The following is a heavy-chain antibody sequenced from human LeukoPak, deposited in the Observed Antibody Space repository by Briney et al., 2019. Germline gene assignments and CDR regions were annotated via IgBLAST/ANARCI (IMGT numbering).Heavy chain of an antibody. CDR1: GFTVSANY. J-gene: IGHJ4*02. D-gene: IGHD3-16*01. CDR3: AVTGAYAFDY. CDR2: IYSGVST. Sequence: PGGSLRLSCAASGFTVSANYMSWVRQAPGKGLEWVSVIYSGVSTYYADSVKGRFTISRDTSKNTVYLRMNSLRAEDTAVYYCAVTGAYAFDYWAREPWSPSPQ. V-gene: IGHV3-66*01.